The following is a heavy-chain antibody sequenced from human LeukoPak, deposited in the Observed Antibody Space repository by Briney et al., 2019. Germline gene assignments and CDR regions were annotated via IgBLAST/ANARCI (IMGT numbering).Heavy chain of an antibody. Sequence: GRSLRLSCAASGFTFSKFAIHWVRQAPGKGLEWVSAISGSGGSTYYADSVKGRFTISRDNSKNTLYLQMNSLRAEDTAVYYCAGITNFGVVIVDYYYYYMDVWGKGTTVTVSS. CDR1: GFTFSKFA. J-gene: IGHJ6*03. D-gene: IGHD3-3*01. V-gene: IGHV3-23*01. CDR3: AGITNFGVVIVDYYYYYMDV. CDR2: ISGSGGST.